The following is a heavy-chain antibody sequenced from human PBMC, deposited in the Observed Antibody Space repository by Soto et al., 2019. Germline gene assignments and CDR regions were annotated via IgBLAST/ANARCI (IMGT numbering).Heavy chain of an antibody. CDR2: LYGNGGGV. CDR1: GCTFSDYG. J-gene: IGHJ4*02. D-gene: IGHD3-9*01. Sequence: QPGPSLRLSCAAAGCTFSDYGIICIRRVPGKGLQWLSGLYGNGGGVHYADSVKGRLTSARDNSAYSAYLQMNNLRVEDTAAYQCAGDAVPFDGICLAHDWRQGPVVTASS. CDR3: AGDAVPFDGICLAHD. V-gene: IGHV3-23*01.